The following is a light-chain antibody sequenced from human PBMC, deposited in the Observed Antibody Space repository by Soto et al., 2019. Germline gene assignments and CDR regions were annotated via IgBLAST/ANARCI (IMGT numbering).Light chain of an antibody. CDR1: QSISRN. V-gene: IGKV3D-15*01. CDR2: GAS. Sequence: EIVMTQSPATLSVSPGERATLSCRASQSISRNLAWYQQKPGQAPRLLIFGASSRVTGIPARFSGSGSGTEFNLTISSLQSEDFAVYFCQQYDDWLRLTFGGGTKVDIK. CDR3: QQYDDWLRLT. J-gene: IGKJ4*01.